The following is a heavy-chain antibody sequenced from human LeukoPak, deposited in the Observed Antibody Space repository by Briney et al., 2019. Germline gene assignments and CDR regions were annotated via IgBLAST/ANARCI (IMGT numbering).Heavy chain of an antibody. CDR3: ASPGAYY. CDR1: GFTFSTYA. Sequence: GGSLRLSCAVSGFTFSTYAMHWVRQAPGEGLEYVSGISRDGGSTYYANSVKGRFTISRDNSKNTLYLQMGSLRAEDMAVYYCASPGAYYWGQGTLVTVSS. V-gene: IGHV3-64*01. CDR2: ISRDGGST. J-gene: IGHJ4*02.